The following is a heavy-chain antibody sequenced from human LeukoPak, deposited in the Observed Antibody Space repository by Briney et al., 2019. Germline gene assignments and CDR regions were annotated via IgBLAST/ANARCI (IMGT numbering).Heavy chain of an antibody. Sequence: PGGSLRLSCAASGFTFNVYSVNWVRQAPGKGLEWVSYISGTGSTIYYAASVKGRSTISRDNAKNSLYLQMNSLRVEDTAVYYCARDRGTAGLDYWGQGTLVTVSS. CDR2: ISGTGSTI. J-gene: IGHJ4*02. V-gene: IGHV3-48*04. CDR1: GFTFNVYS. CDR3: ARDRGTAGLDY. D-gene: IGHD2-21*02.